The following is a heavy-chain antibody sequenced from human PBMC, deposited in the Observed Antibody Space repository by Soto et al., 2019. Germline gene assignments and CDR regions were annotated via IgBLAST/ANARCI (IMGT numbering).Heavy chain of an antibody. D-gene: IGHD2-15*01. CDR3: AKGDNVVVVAAAHPYFDY. J-gene: IGHJ4*02. Sequence: GGSLRLSCAASGFTFSSYAMSWVRQAPGKGLEWVSAISGSGGSTYYADSVKGRFTISRDNSKNTLYLQMNSLRAEDTAVYYCAKGDNVVVVAAAHPYFDYWGQGTLVTVSS. V-gene: IGHV3-23*01. CDR2: ISGSGGST. CDR1: GFTFSSYA.